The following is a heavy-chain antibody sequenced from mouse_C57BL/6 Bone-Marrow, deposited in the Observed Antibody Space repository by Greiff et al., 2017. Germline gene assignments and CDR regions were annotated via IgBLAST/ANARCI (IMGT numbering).Heavy chain of an antibody. J-gene: IGHJ3*01. CDR2: INPYNGGT. Sequence: EVQVVESGPVLVKPGASVKMSCKASGYTFTDYYMNWVKQSHGKSLEWIGVINPYNGGTSYNQKFKGKATLTVDKSSSTAYMELNSLTSEDSAVYYCARWYYYGSSYEFAYWGQGTLVTVSA. D-gene: IGHD1-1*01. CDR3: ARWYYYGSSYEFAY. V-gene: IGHV1-19*01. CDR1: GYTFTDYY.